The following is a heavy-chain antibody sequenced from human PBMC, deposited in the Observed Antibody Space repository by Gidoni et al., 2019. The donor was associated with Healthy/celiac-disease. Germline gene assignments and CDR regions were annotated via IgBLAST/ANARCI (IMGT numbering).Heavy chain of an antibody. CDR3: ARYSGEGEYYFDY. J-gene: IGHJ4*02. V-gene: IGHV4-39*01. CDR1: GGSISSSSYY. CDR2: IYYSGST. D-gene: IGHD3-16*01. Sequence: QLQLQESGPGLVKPSETLSLPCTVPGGSISSSSYYWGWIRQPPGKGLEWIGSIYYSGSTYYNPSLKSRVTISVDTSKNQFSLKLSSVTAADTAVYYCARYSGEGEYYFDYWSQGTLVTVSS.